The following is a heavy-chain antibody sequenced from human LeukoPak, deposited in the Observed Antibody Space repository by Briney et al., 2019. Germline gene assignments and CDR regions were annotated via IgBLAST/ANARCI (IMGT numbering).Heavy chain of an antibody. CDR2: FYSSGST. Sequence: SETLSLTCTVFGGSITTYSWSWIRQPAGRGLEWIGRFYSSGSTDYNPYLKSRVTMSVDTSKNQVSLKLSSVTAADTAIYYCARDFSSKNWFDTWGQGTLVTVS. CDR3: ARDFSSKNWFDT. V-gene: IGHV4-4*07. J-gene: IGHJ5*02. CDR1: GGSITTYS. D-gene: IGHD6-6*01.